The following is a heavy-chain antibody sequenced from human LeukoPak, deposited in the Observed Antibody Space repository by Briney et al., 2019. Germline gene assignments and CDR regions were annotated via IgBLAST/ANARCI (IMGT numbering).Heavy chain of an antibody. J-gene: IGHJ6*02. CDR2: IYYSGST. CDR3: ARLEGDSSGYYYYYGMDV. D-gene: IGHD3-22*01. CDR1: GGSISSSSYY. Sequence: SETLSLTCTVSGGSISSSSYYWGWIRQPPGKGLEWIGYIYYSGSTNYSPSLKSRVTISVDTSKNQFSLKLSSVAAADTAVYYCARLEGDSSGYYYYYGMDVWGQGTTVTVSS. V-gene: IGHV4-61*05.